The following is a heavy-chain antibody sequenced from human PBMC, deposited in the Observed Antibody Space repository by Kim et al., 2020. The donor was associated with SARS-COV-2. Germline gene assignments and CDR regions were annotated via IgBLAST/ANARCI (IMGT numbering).Heavy chain of an antibody. CDR2: DGTSA. V-gene: IGHV3-74*01. D-gene: IGHD1-26*01. CDR3: VSDRTLWA. Sequence: DGTSADYADSVKGRFTISRDNAKNTEHLQMNSVRDEDTAVYYCVSDRTLWAWGQGTRVTVSS. J-gene: IGHJ5*02.